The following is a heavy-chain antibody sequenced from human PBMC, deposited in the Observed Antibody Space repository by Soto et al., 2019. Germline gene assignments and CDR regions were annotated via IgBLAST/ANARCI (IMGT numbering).Heavy chain of an antibody. J-gene: IGHJ4*02. Sequence: WEALKSSCKGSGYSFTSYWIGWGRQMPGKGLEWMGIIYPGDSDTRYSPSFQGQVTISADKSISTAYLQWSSLKASDTAMYYCARRSLSMVSAYYFDYWGQGTLVTVSS. CDR2: IYPGDSDT. CDR1: GYSFTSYW. D-gene: IGHD2-8*01. V-gene: IGHV5-51*01. CDR3: ARRSLSMVSAYYFDY.